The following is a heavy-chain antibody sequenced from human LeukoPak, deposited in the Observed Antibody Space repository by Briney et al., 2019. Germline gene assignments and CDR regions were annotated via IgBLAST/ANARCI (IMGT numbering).Heavy chain of an antibody. CDR3: ARTAFVAALHFDY. D-gene: IGHD2-21*01. J-gene: IGHJ4*02. Sequence: SVKVSCKASGGTFSSYGISWLRQAPGQGLEWMGGIIPMFDSANYAQKFQGRVTITAYESTNTAYMELSSLRSEDTAVYYCARTAFVAALHFDYWGQGTLVTVSS. V-gene: IGHV1-69*13. CDR2: IIPMFDSA. CDR1: GGTFSSYG.